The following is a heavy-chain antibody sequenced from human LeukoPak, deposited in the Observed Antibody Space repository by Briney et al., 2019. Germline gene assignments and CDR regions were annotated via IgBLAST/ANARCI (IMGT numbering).Heavy chain of an antibody. Sequence: GGSLRLSCAASGFSISSYAMSWDRQAPGKGLAWVSSLSGSGGSTYYADSVKGRFTISRDNSKNTLYLQMNSLRAEDTAVYYCARGGYIVVVPAAMFDYWGQGTLVTVSS. D-gene: IGHD2-2*01. CDR1: GFSISSYA. CDR2: LSGSGGST. CDR3: ARGGYIVVVPAAMFDY. J-gene: IGHJ4*02. V-gene: IGHV3-23*01.